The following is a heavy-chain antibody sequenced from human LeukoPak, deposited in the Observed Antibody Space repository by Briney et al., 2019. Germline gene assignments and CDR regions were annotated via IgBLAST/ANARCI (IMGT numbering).Heavy chain of an antibody. D-gene: IGHD6-13*01. CDR3: ARDLEAANTYYFGY. CDR1: GGSFSGYY. J-gene: IGHJ4*02. V-gene: IGHV3-66*01. CDR2: ISSAGTT. Sequence: ETLSLTCAVYGGSFSGYYWSWVRQAPGKGLEWVSIISSAGTTYYADSVKGRFTISRDNSKNTVYLQVNSLRDEDTAVYYCARDLEAANTYYFGYWGQGTMVTVSS.